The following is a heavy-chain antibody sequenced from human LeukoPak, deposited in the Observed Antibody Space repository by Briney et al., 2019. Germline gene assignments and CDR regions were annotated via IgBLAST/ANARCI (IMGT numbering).Heavy chain of an antibody. J-gene: IGHJ6*02. CDR3: ARDPKLHPAAMRHTNNYYYGMDV. CDR1: GFTFSSYS. CDR2: ISSSSGYI. V-gene: IGHV3-21*01. Sequence: GGSLRLSCAASGFTFSSYSMNWVRQAPGKGLEWVSSISSSSGYIYYADSVKGRFTISRDNAKNSLYLQMNSLRAEDTAVYYCARDPKLHPAAMRHTNNYYYGMDVWGQGTTVTVSS. D-gene: IGHD2-2*01.